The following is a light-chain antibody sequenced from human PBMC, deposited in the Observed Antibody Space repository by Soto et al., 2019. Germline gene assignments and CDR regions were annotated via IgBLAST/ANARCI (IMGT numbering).Light chain of an antibody. CDR2: DAS. CDR3: QQRSNWQST. J-gene: IGKJ5*01. CDR1: QSVSSY. V-gene: IGKV3-11*01. Sequence: EIVLTQSPATLSLSPGERATLSCRASQSVSSYLAWYQQKPGQAPRLLIYDASNRATGIPARFSGSGSGTDFTLTISSLEPADFAVYYCQQRSNWQSTFGQGTRLEIK.